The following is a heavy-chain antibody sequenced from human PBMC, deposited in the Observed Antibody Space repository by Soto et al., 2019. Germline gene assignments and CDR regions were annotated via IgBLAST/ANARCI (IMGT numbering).Heavy chain of an antibody. CDR1: GGSFSGYY. CDR3: VRRGRTSNGDWFDL. J-gene: IGHJ5*02. V-gene: IGHV4-34*01. D-gene: IGHD3-3*02. Sequence: SETLSLTCAVYGGSFSGYYWSWIRQPPGKGLEWIGEINHSGSTNYNPSLKSRVTISVDTSKNQFSLKLSSVTAADTAVYFCVRRGRTSNGDWFDLWGQGILVT. CDR2: INHSGST.